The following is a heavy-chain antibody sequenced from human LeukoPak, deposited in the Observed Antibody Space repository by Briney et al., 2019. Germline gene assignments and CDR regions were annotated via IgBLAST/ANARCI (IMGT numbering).Heavy chain of an antibody. V-gene: IGHV4-34*01. CDR2: ISHSGST. CDR1: GGSFSGYY. D-gene: IGHD6-13*01. J-gene: IGHJ6*03. CDR3: ARVLITTYSSSWYTNYYYYMDV. Sequence: SETLSLTCAVYGGSFSGYYWSWIRQPPGKGLEWIGEISHSGSTNYNPSLKSRVTISVDTSKNQFSLKLSSVTAADTAVYYCARVLITTYSSSWYTNYYYYMDVWGKGTTVTVSS.